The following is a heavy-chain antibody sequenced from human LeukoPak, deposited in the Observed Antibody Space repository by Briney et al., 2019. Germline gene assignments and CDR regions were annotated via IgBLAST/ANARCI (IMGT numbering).Heavy chain of an antibody. CDR1: GFTFSTYS. CDR3: AKDVAPDSGWDLDY. D-gene: IGHD6-19*01. Sequence: GGYLRLSCAASGFTFSTYSMTWVRQGPGKGLEWVSSIYNSGAKTFYADSVKGRFTISRDNSKNTLYLQMNSLRVEDTAVYYCAKDVAPDSGWDLDYWGQGTLVTVSS. CDR2: IYNSGAKT. V-gene: IGHV3-23*01. J-gene: IGHJ4*02.